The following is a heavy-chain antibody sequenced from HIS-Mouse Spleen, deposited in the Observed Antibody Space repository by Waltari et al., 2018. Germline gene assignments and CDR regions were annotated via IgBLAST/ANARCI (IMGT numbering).Heavy chain of an antibody. Sequence: QLQLQESGPGLVKPSATLSLTCTVPGGSISSRSYYWGWIRQPPGKGREWIGSIYYSGSTYYNPSLKSRVTISVDTSKNQFSLKLSSVTAADTAVYYCAREIPYSSSWYDWYFDLWGRGTLVTVSS. CDR2: IYYSGST. J-gene: IGHJ2*01. CDR3: AREIPYSSSWYDWYFDL. CDR1: GGSISSRSYY. V-gene: IGHV4-39*07. D-gene: IGHD6-13*01.